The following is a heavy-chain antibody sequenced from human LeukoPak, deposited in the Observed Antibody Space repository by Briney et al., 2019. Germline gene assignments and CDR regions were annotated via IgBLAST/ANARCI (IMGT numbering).Heavy chain of an antibody. J-gene: IGHJ4*02. CDR3: ARRDYDGTGPYYFDY. Sequence: ASVKVSCKASGYTFTSYGISWVRQAPGQGLEWMGWISAYNGNTNYAQKLQGRVTMTTDTSTSTAYMELRSLRSDDTAVYYCARRDYDGTGPYYFDYWGQGTLATVSS. CDR1: GYTFTSYG. V-gene: IGHV1-18*01. CDR2: ISAYNGNT. D-gene: IGHD3-22*01.